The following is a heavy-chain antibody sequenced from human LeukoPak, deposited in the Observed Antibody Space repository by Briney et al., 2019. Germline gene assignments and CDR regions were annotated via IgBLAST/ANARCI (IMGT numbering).Heavy chain of an antibody. CDR2: ISSSSSYI. CDR3: ARDDGFDY. J-gene: IGHJ4*02. Sequence: GGSLRLSCAASGFTFSSYSMNWVRQAPGKGLEWVSSISSSSSYICYADSVKGRFTISRDNAKNSLYLQMNSLRAEDTAVYYCARDDGFDYWGQGTLVTVSS. CDR1: GFTFSSYS. V-gene: IGHV3-21*01.